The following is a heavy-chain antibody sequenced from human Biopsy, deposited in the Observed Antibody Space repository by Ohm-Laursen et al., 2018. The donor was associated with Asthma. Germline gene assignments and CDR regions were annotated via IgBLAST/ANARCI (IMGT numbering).Heavy chain of an antibody. CDR2: IKQDGSEK. J-gene: IGHJ3*02. CDR3: AKERYYDFWSGYPI. Sequence: SLRLSCAAPGFTFSSYWMSWVRQAPGKGLEWVANIKQDGSEKYYVDSVKGRFTISRDNAKNSLYLQMNSLRAEDTAVYYCAKERYYDFWSGYPIWGQGTMVTVSS. V-gene: IGHV3-7*01. CDR1: GFTFSSYW. D-gene: IGHD3-3*01.